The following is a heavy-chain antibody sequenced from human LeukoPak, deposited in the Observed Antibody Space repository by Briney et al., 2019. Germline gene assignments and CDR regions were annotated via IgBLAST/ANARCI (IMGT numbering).Heavy chain of an antibody. D-gene: IGHD6-19*01. V-gene: IGHV3-7*04. CDR3: ASDRPAADTICFDY. CDR2: ITKGGSEG. J-gene: IGHJ4*02. Sequence: GGSLRLSCAASGFTFSSYWMSWLRQAPGKGLEWVANITKGGSEGNYVGSVKGRFTISRDNSKNTLYLQMNNLRAENTAMYYCASDRPAADTICFDYWGQGTLVTVSS. CDR1: GFTFSSYW.